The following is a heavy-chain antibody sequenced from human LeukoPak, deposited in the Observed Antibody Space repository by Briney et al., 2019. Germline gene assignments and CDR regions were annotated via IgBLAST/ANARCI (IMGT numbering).Heavy chain of an antibody. D-gene: IGHD2-2*01. J-gene: IGHJ5*02. CDR3: ARDHLGYASSP. CDR1: GYSISSGYY. V-gene: IGHV4-38-2*02. CDR2: IYHSGST. Sequence: PSETLSLTCSVSGYSISSGYYWGWLRQPPGKGLEWIGIIYHSGSTSYNPSLKSRDTISLDTSKNQFSLRLSSLTAADTAVYYCARDHLGYASSPWGQGTLVTVSS.